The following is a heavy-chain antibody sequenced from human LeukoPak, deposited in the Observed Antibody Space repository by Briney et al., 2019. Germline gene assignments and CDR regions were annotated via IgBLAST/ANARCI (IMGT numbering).Heavy chain of an antibody. CDR1: GGSISNSSSY. V-gene: IGHV4-39*07. D-gene: IGHD6-6*01. Sequence: PSETLSLTCSVSGGSISNSSSYWGWIRQPPGKGLEWIGSIYYSGSTYYNPSLKSRVTILVDTSKNQVSLKLSSVTAADTAVYFCARDWGVGGRPGYMDVWGKGTTVTVSS. CDR2: IYYSGST. J-gene: IGHJ6*03. CDR3: ARDWGVGGRPGYMDV.